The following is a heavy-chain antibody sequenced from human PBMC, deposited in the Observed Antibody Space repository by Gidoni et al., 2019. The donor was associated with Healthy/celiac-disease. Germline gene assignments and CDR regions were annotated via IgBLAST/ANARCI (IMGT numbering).Heavy chain of an antibody. CDR2: ISSSSSTI. V-gene: IGHV3-48*02. D-gene: IGHD6-25*01. CDR3: ARDDGGSQQLRGFYYYYGMDV. CDR1: GFTFSSYS. Sequence: EVQLVESGGGLVQPGGSLRLSCAASGFTFSSYSMNWVRQAPGKGLEWVSYISSSSSTIYYADSVKGRFTISRDNAKNSLYLQMNSLRDEDTAVYYCARDDGGSQQLRGFYYYYGMDVWGQGTTVTVSS. J-gene: IGHJ6*02.